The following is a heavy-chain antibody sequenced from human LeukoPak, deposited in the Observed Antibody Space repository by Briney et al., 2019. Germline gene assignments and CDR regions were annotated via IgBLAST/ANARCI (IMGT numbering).Heavy chain of an antibody. CDR3: ARSNYYTVDV. V-gene: IGHV3-11*01. Sequence: GGSLRLSCAASGFTSSDYYMTWIRQPPGKGPEWISYISSSGGTTTYVDSVKGRFTISRDNAKNSLYLQMNSLRADDTAVYYWARSNYYTVDVWGQGTAVTVSS. CDR2: ISSSGGTT. J-gene: IGHJ6*02. CDR1: GFTSSDYY.